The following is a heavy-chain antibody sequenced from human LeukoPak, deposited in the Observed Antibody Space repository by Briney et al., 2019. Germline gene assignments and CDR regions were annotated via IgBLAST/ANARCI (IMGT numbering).Heavy chain of an antibody. J-gene: IGHJ4*02. CDR1: GGSISSSSYY. V-gene: IGHV4-39*01. Sequence: SETLSLTCTVSGGSISSSSYYWGWIRQPPGKGLEWIGSIYYSGSTYYNPSLKSRVTISVDTSKNQFSLKLSSVTAADTAVYCCARLTRRYYFDYWGQGTLVTVSS. CDR3: ARLTRRYYFDY. CDR2: IYYSGST.